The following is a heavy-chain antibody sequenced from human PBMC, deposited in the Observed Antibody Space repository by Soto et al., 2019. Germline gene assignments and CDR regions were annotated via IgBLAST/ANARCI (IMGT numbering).Heavy chain of an antibody. Sequence: EVQLVESGGGLVKPGGSLRLSCVVSGLTLSNVWMNWVRQAPGKGLEWVGRIKSKTAGGTTDYAAPVKGRFTISRDDSENTLFLHMNSLTTEDTAVYYCSYGANQYFDYWGQGALVTVSS. J-gene: IGHJ4*02. CDR2: IKSKTAGGTT. V-gene: IGHV3-15*07. CDR3: SYGANQYFDY. D-gene: IGHD4-17*01. CDR1: GLTLSNVW.